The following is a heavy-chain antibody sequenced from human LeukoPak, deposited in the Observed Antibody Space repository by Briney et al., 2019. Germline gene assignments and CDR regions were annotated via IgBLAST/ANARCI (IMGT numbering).Heavy chain of an antibody. CDR1: GFTFNDYW. V-gene: IGHV3-7*01. CDR3: ARPALVGEIFEY. CDR2: IKQDGNDQ. D-gene: IGHD1-26*01. J-gene: IGHJ4*02. Sequence: GGSLRLSCAASGFTFNDYWMSWVRQAPGKGLEWVADIKQDGNDQKYVDSVKGRFTVSRDNTKNSLYLQMNSLRAEDTAVYYCARPALVGEIFEYWGQGTLVTVSS.